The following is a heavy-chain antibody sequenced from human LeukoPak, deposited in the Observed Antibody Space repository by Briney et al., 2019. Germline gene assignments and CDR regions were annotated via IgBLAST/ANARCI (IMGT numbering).Heavy chain of an antibody. CDR2: IIPILGIA. Sequence: SSVRISCKASGGTFSSYAIVWVRQAPGQGLEWMGRIIPILGIANYAQKLQGRVTITADKSTSTGYMELSSLRSEDTAVYYCARGRLGYCSSTTCYAEYYFDYWGQGALVSVSS. D-gene: IGHD2-2*01. CDR3: ARGRLGYCSSTTCYAEYYFDY. J-gene: IGHJ4*02. V-gene: IGHV1-69*04. CDR1: GGTFSSYA.